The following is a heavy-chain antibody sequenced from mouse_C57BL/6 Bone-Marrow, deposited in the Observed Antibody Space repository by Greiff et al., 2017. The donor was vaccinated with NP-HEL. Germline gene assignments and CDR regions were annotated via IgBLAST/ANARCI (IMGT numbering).Heavy chain of an antibody. CDR1: GFSINSDCY. CDR2: TFYSGIT. CDR3: ARSTTALYWYFDV. V-gene: IGHV3-3*01. Sequence: EVHLVESGPSLVRPSQTLSLTCTVTGFSINSDCYWIWIRQFPGNKLEYIGYTFYSGITYYNPSLESRTYITRDTSKNQFSLKLSSVTTEDTATYYCARSTTALYWYFDVWGTGTTVTVSS. J-gene: IGHJ1*03. D-gene: IGHD1-2*01.